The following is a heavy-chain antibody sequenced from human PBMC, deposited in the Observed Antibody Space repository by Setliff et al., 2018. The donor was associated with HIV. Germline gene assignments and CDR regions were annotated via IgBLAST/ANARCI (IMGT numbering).Heavy chain of an antibody. D-gene: IGHD2-21*02. J-gene: IGHJ3*02. CDR3: ARSRLVSVTAKAFDM. Sequence: SETLSLTCAVYSGPFSGYTWSWIRQPPGKGLEWIGEINHSGSTNYNPSLKSRVIISVDPSKNQFSLRQRSVTAADTAVYYCARSRLVSVTAKAFDMWGQGTMVTVSS. CDR1: SGPFSGYT. CDR2: INHSGST. V-gene: IGHV4-34*01.